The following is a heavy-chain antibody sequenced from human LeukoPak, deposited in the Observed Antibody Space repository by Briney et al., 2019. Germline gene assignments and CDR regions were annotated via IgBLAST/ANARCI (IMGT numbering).Heavy chain of an antibody. CDR1: GGSTSSSSYY. Sequence: PSETLSLTCTVSGGSTSSSSYYWGWIRQPPGKGLEWIGSIYYSGSTYYNPSLKNRVTISVDKSKNQFSLTLSSLPATGTAVYYCARTNYFGSGSYYNSYWGQGTLVTVSS. J-gene: IGHJ4*02. CDR3: ARTNYFGSGSYYNSY. D-gene: IGHD3-10*01. CDR2: IYYSGST. V-gene: IGHV4-39*07.